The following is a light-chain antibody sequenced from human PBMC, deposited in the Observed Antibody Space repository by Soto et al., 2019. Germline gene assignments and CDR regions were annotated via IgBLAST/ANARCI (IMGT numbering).Light chain of an antibody. J-gene: IGLJ1*01. V-gene: IGLV2-14*01. Sequence: QSVLAQPASVYGSPGQSITISCTGTSSDVGGYNYVSWYQQHPGKAPKLMIYDVSNRPSGVSNRFSGSKSGNTASLTISGLQAEDEADYYCSSYTSNSTLVFGTGTKVTVL. CDR3: SSYTSNSTLV. CDR2: DVS. CDR1: SSDVGGYNY.